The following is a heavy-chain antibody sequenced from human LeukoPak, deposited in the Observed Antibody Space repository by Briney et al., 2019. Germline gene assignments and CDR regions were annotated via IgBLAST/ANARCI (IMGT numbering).Heavy chain of an antibody. CDR3: ARGFYYYDISGYPLVD. J-gene: IGHJ4*03. CDR2: INSDGSST. D-gene: IGHD3-22*01. Sequence: PRGSRCPSCAASGFTFSSYWMHWVRQAPGKGLVWVSRINSDGSSTNYADSVKGRFTISRDNAKNTLYLQMNSLRAEDTAVYYCARGFYYYDISGYPLVDWGQGTLVTVSS. CDR1: GFTFSSYW. V-gene: IGHV3-74*01.